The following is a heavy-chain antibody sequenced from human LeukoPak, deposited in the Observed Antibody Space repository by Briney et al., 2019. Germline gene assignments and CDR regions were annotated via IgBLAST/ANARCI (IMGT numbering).Heavy chain of an antibody. D-gene: IGHD3-10*01. CDR3: ARGRKTYYYGSGSPLTAFDY. CDR1: GGSFSGYY. J-gene: IGHJ4*02. CDR2: INHSGST. Sequence: PSETLSLTCAVYGGSFSGYYWSWIRQPPGKGLEWIGEINHSGSTNYNPSLKSRVTISVDTSKNQFSLKLSSVTAADTAVYYCARGRKTYYYGSGSPLTAFDYWGQGTLVTVSS. V-gene: IGHV4-34*01.